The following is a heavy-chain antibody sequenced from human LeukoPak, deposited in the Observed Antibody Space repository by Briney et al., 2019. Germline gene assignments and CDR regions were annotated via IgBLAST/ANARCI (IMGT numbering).Heavy chain of an antibody. D-gene: IGHD6-6*01. Sequence: TGGSLRLSCAASGFTFSSYWMSWVRQTPGKGLEWVANIKQDGSGKYYVDSVKGRFTISRDNAKNSLYLQMDSLRAEDTAVYYCARVVPAYFDYWGQGTLVTVPS. J-gene: IGHJ4*02. V-gene: IGHV3-7*01. CDR1: GFTFSSYW. CDR3: ARVVPAYFDY. CDR2: IKQDGSGK.